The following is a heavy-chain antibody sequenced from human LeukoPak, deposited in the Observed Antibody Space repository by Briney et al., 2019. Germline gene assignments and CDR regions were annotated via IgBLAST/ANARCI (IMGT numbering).Heavy chain of an antibody. CDR1: GFTFTNYA. D-gene: IGHD3-22*01. CDR3: AKDNYYDSNGPTFFDY. J-gene: IGHJ4*02. Sequence: GGSLRLSCAASGFTFTNYAMSWVRQAPGKGLEWVSGISGSGGSAHYADSVKGRFTISRDCSRSTLDLQMNSLRAEDTAVYYCAKDNYYDSNGPTFFDYWGQGTLVTVSS. CDR2: ISGSGGSA. V-gene: IGHV3-23*01.